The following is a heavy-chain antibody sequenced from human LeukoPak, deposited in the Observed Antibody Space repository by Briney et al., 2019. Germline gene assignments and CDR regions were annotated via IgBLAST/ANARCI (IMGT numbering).Heavy chain of an antibody. V-gene: IGHV3-11*01. J-gene: IGHJ6*02. Sequence: GGSLRLSCAASGFTFSDYYMCWIRQAPGKGLEWVSYISSSGSTIYYADSVKGRFTISRDNAKNSLYLQMNSLRAEDTAVYYCARDPGYSGYDSSGMDVWGQGTTVTVSS. CDR3: ARDPGYSGYDSSGMDV. CDR1: GFTFSDYY. D-gene: IGHD5-12*01. CDR2: ISSSGSTI.